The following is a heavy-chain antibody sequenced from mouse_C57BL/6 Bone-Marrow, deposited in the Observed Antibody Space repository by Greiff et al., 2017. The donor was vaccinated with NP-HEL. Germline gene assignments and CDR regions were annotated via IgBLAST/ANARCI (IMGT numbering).Heavy chain of an antibody. V-gene: IGHV1-55*01. Sequence: QVQLKQPGAELVKPGASVKMSCKASGYTFTSYWITWVKQRPGQGLEWIGDIYPGSGSTNYNEKFKSKATLTVDTSSSTAYMQLSSLTSEDSAVYYCARGGGIYYDYDGAMDYWGQGTSVTVSS. CDR2: IYPGSGST. CDR3: ARGGGIYYDYDGAMDY. D-gene: IGHD2-4*01. CDR1: GYTFTSYW. J-gene: IGHJ4*01.